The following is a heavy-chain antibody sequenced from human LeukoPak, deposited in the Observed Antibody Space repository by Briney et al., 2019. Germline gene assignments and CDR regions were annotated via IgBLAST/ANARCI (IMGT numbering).Heavy chain of an antibody. CDR1: GGSFSGYC. V-gene: IGHV4-34*01. CDR2: INHSGST. CDR3: ARGMAGYYYYGMDL. Sequence: SETLSLTCAVYGGSFSGYCWSWIRQPPGKGLEWVGEINHSGSTNYNPSLKSRVTISVDTSKNQFSLKLSSVTAADTAVYYCARGMAGYYYYGMDLWGQGTTVTVSS. J-gene: IGHJ6*02. D-gene: IGHD5-24*01.